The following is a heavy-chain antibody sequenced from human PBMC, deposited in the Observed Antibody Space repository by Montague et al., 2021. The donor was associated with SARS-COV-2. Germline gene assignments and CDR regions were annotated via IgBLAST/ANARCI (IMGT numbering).Heavy chain of an antibody. CDR1: GGSISSRSYY. J-gene: IGHJ3*02. V-gene: IGHV4-39*01. D-gene: IGHD4-23*01. CDR2: IYYSGXT. CDR3: GRLRGDYGGTYDTFDI. Sequence: SETLSLTCTVSGGSISSRSYYWGWIRQPPGKGLEWIGSIYYSGXTXYXXXXKXRVTISVDTSKNQFSLKLSSVTAADAAVYYCGRLRGDYGGTYDTFDIWGQGTMVTVSS.